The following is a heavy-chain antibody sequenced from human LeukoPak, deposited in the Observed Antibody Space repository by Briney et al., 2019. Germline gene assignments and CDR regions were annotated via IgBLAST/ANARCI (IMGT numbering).Heavy chain of an antibody. Sequence: GGSLRLSCVVSGFIFSNYWMSWVRQAPGKGPEWVANINQDGSEIYYVDSVKGRFTISRDNTKNSLYLQMNSLRDDDTAVYFCARDWGSGSCFDYWGQGTLVTVSS. CDR1: GFIFSNYW. J-gene: IGHJ4*02. CDR3: ARDWGSGSCFDY. D-gene: IGHD3-16*01. V-gene: IGHV3-7*01. CDR2: INQDGSEI.